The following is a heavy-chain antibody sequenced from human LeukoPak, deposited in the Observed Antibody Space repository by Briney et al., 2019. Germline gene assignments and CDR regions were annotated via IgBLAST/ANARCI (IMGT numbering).Heavy chain of an antibody. V-gene: IGHV4-38-2*02. CDR2: IYHSGST. D-gene: IGHD2-2*01. CDR1: GYSISSGYY. CDR3: ARPPIVVVPAAILYFDY. J-gene: IGHJ4*02. Sequence: SETLSLTCTVSGYSISSGYYWGWIRQPPGKGLEWIGGIYHSGSTYYNPSLKSRVTISVDTSKTQFSLKLSSVTAEDTAVYYCARPPIVVVPAAILYFDYSGQRTLVTVSS.